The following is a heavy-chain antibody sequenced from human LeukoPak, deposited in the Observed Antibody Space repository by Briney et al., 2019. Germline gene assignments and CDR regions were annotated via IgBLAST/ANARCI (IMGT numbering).Heavy chain of an antibody. CDR3: ARSRYCSSTSRYVFDY. J-gene: IGHJ4*02. Sequence: SETLSLTCAVYSGCFSGYYWSWLPQPPGKGLEWIGEINHSGSTNYNTSLKSRVTISVDPSKNQFSLKLSSVTAAETAVYYCARSRYCSSTSRYVFDYWGQGTLVTVSS. V-gene: IGHV4-34*01. CDR2: INHSGST. D-gene: IGHD2-2*01. CDR1: SGCFSGYY.